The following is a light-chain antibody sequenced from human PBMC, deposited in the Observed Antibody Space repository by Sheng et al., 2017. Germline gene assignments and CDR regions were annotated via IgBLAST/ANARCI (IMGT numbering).Light chain of an antibody. CDR3: SSYTSSTTGV. J-gene: IGLJ1*01. Sequence: QSALTQPASVSGSPGQSITISCTGTSSVVGDYNFVSWYQQHPGKAPKLMIYDVSNRPSGVSNRFSGSKSGNTASLTISGLQAEDEADYYCSSYTSSTTGVFGTGTKVTVL. CDR2: DVS. CDR1: SSVVGDYNF. V-gene: IGLV2-14*03.